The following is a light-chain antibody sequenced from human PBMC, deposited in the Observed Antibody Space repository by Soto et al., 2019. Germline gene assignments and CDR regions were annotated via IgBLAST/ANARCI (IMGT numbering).Light chain of an antibody. CDR1: SSDVGGYNY. V-gene: IGLV2-11*01. J-gene: IGLJ1*01. CDR3: YSYAGNSYV. CDR2: DVG. Sequence: QSVLTQPRSVSGSPGQSVTISCTGTSSDVGGYNYVSWYQQLPGKAPKLMIYDVGKRPSGVPDRFSGSKSGDTASLTISGLQAEGEADYYCYSYAGNSYVFGTGTKVTVL.